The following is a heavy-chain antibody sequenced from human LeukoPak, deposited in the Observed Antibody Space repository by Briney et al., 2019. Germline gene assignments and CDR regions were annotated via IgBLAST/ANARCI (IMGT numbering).Heavy chain of an antibody. CDR3: ARSRPHIAAAGGVDY. J-gene: IGHJ4*02. D-gene: IGHD6-13*01. CDR2: ISAYNGNT. V-gene: IGHV1-18*01. CDR1: GYTFTSYG. Sequence: GASVKVSCKASGYTFTSYGISWVRQAPGQGLEWMGWISAYNGNTNYAQKLQGRVTMTTDTSTSTAYMELRSLRSDDTAVCYCARSRPHIAAAGGVDYWGQGTLVTVSS.